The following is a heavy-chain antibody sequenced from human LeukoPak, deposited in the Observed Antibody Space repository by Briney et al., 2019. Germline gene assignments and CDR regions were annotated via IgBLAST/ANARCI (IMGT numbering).Heavy chain of an antibody. J-gene: IGHJ4*02. D-gene: IGHD1-26*01. Sequence: GGPLRLSCAASGFTFSAYAMTWVRQAPGKGLEWVSSINESGGTTYYADSVKGRFTISRDSSKNTLYLQMNSLRAEDTAVYYCAKGVGATPFDYWGQGTLVTVSS. CDR1: GFTFSAYA. CDR3: AKGVGATPFDY. V-gene: IGHV3-23*01. CDR2: INESGGTT.